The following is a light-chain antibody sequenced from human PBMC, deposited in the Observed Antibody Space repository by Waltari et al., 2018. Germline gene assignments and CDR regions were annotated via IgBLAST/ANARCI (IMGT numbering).Light chain of an antibody. CDR1: PSILYSSNNKNY. CDR3: QQYYTAPYT. Sequence: DIVMTQSPDPLTVSLGERATINCKSSPSILYSSNNKNYLAWYQQKPGQPPNLLIYWASTRESGVPDRFSGSGSGTDFTLTISSLQAEDVAVYYCQQYYTAPYTFGQGTKLEIK. V-gene: IGKV4-1*01. J-gene: IGKJ2*01. CDR2: WAS.